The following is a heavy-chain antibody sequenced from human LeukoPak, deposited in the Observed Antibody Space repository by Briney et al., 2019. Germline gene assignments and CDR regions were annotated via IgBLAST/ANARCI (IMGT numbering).Heavy chain of an antibody. CDR2: IYYSGST. V-gene: IGHV4-59*08. CDR3: ARLRFTDYYYYGMDV. D-gene: IGHD3-10*01. CDR1: GGSLSSYY. J-gene: IGHJ6*02. Sequence: PSETLSLTCTVSGGSLSSYYWSWIRQPPGKGLEWIGYIYYSGSTNYNPPLKSRVTISVDTSKNQFSLKLSSVTAADTAVYYCARLRFTDYYYYGMDVWGQGTAVTVSS.